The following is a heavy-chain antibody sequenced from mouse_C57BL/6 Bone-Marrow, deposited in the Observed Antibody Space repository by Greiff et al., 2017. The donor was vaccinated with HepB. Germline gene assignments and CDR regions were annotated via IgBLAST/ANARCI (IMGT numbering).Heavy chain of an antibody. CDR2: IDPSDSET. Sequence: QVHVKQPGAELVRPGSSVKLSCKASGYTFTSYWMHWVKQRPIQGLEWIGNIDPSDSETHYNQKFKDKATLTVDKSSSTAYMQLSSLTSEDSAVYYCARKGIYYYGSSYYWYFDVWGTGTTVTVSS. CDR3: ARKGIYYYGSSYYWYFDV. V-gene: IGHV1-52*01. CDR1: GYTFTSYW. J-gene: IGHJ1*03. D-gene: IGHD1-1*01.